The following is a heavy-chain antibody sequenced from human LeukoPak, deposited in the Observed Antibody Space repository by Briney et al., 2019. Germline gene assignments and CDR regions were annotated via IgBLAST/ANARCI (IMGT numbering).Heavy chain of an antibody. CDR1: GFTFSSYG. CDR3: AKVGPSGSYYFDY. J-gene: IGHJ4*02. CDR2: ISGSGGST. D-gene: IGHD1-26*01. V-gene: IGHV3-23*01. Sequence: GGTLRLSCAASGFTFSSYGMSWVRQAPGKGLEWVSAISGSGGSTYYADSVKGRFTISRDNSKNTLYLQMNSLRAEDTAVYYCAKVGPSGSYYFDYWGQGTLVTVSS.